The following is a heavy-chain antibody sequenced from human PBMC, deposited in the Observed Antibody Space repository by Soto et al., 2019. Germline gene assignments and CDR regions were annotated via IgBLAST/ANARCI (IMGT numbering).Heavy chain of an antibody. V-gene: IGHV1-2*02. Sequence: ASVKVSCKASGYTFTGYYMHWVRQAPGQGLEWMRWINPNSGGTNYAQKFQGRVTMTRDTSISTAYMELSRLRSDDTAVYYCARKSTDSSGYYYVYGYWGQGTLVTVSS. D-gene: IGHD3-22*01. CDR3: ARKSTDSSGYYYVYGY. CDR2: INPNSGGT. CDR1: GYTFTGYY. J-gene: IGHJ4*02.